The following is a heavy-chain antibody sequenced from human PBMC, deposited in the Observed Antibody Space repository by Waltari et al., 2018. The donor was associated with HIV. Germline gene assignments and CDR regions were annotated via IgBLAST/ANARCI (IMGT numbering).Heavy chain of an antibody. CDR3: TRVASLSYFDS. D-gene: IGHD3-16*02. J-gene: IGHJ4*02. V-gene: IGHV3-13*01. Sequence: LESGGGLALPGGSLRLSCAASGFTFSSYAMHWVRQFRGGRLWWVSAIGYAYETYYLGSVKGRFTISRDNAKSSVFLQMNNLRVDDTAVYYCTRVASLSYFDSWGQGTPVTVSS. CDR2: IGYAYET. CDR1: GFTFSSYA.